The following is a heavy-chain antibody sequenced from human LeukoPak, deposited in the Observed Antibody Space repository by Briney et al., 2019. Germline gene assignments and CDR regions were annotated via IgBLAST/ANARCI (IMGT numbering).Heavy chain of an antibody. CDR2: MNPNSGNT. D-gene: IGHD3-10*01. CDR3: ARGLGSFGLVPGADY. Sequence: GASVKVSCMASGYTFTNYDINWVRQATGQGLEWMGWMNPNSGNTGYAQKLQGRVTFTRDTSISTAYMELSSLRSEDTAVYYCARGLGSFGLVPGADYWGQGTLVTVSS. V-gene: IGHV1-8*03. J-gene: IGHJ4*02. CDR1: GYTFTNYD.